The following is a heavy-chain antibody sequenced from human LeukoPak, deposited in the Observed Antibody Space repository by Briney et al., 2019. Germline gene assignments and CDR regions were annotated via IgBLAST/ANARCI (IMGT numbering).Heavy chain of an antibody. V-gene: IGHV3-11*05. CDR2: ISSSSSYT. Sequence: GGSLRLSCAASGFTFSDYYMSWIRQAPGKGLEWVSYISSSSSYTNYADSVKGRFTISRDNAKNSLYLQMNSLRAEDTAVYYCARDSCSGGSCYSGGYGMDVWGQGTMVTVSS. D-gene: IGHD2-15*01. CDR3: ARDSCSGGSCYSGGYGMDV. J-gene: IGHJ6*02. CDR1: GFTFSDYY.